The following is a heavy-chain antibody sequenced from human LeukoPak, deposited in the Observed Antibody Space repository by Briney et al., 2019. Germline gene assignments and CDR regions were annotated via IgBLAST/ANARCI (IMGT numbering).Heavy chain of an antibody. D-gene: IGHD3-16*01. CDR1: GFTFSSYW. V-gene: IGHV3-74*01. Sequence: GGSLRLSCAASGFTFSSYWMHWVRQAPGKGLVWVSRINSDGSSTDYADSVKGRFTIPRDNAKNTLYLQMNSLTAEDTAVYYCTSRPRGTYFFDHWGQGTLVTVSS. J-gene: IGHJ4*02. CDR2: INSDGSST. CDR3: TSRPRGTYFFDH.